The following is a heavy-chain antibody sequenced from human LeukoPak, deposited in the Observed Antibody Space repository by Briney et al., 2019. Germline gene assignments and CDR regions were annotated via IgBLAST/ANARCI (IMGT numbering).Heavy chain of an antibody. CDR3: ARGPGDGYRLTDY. V-gene: IGHV3-30-3*01. CDR2: ISYDGSNK. D-gene: IGHD5-24*01. CDR1: GFTFSSYA. Sequence: GRSLRLSCAASGFTFSSYAMHWVRQAPGKGLEWVAVISYDGSNKYYADSVKGRFTISRDNSKNTLYLQMNSLRAEDTAVYYCARGPGDGYRLTDYWGQGTLVTVSS. J-gene: IGHJ4*02.